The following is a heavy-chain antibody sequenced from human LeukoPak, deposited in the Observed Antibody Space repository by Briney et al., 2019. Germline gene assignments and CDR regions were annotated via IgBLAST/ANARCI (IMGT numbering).Heavy chain of an antibody. J-gene: IGHJ6*04. V-gene: IGHV3-21*01. CDR1: GFTFSSDS. CDR3: ATPGGVAVALMNV. CDR2: ISSSSSYI. D-gene: IGHD6-19*01. Sequence: GGSLRLSCAASGFTFSSDSMNWVRQAPGKGLEWVSSISSSSSYIYYADSVKGRFTISRDNAKNSLYLQMNSLRAEDTAVYYCATPGGVAVALMNVWGKGTTVTVSS.